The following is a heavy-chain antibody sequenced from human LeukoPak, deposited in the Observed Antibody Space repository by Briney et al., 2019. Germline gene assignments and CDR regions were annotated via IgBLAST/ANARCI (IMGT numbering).Heavy chain of an antibody. CDR1: GFTFSSYA. D-gene: IGHD2-15*01. V-gene: IGHV3-23*01. Sequence: GGSLRLSCAASGFTFSSYAMSWVRQAPGKGLEWVSAISGSGGSTYYADSVKGRFTISRDNSKNTLYLQMNSLRAEDTAVYYCAKGRTPRVVVVAATLDGFDYWGQGTLATVSS. J-gene: IGHJ4*02. CDR2: ISGSGGST. CDR3: AKGRTPRVVVVAATLDGFDY.